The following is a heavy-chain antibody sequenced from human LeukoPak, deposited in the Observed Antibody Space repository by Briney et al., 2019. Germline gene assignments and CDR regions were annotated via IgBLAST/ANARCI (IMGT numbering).Heavy chain of an antibody. J-gene: IGHJ6*04. V-gene: IGHV4-38-2*02. D-gene: IGHD6-13*01. CDR1: GYSISSGYY. Sequence: SETLSLTCAVSGYSISSGYYWGWIRQPPGKGLEWIGSIYHSGSTLYSPSLKSRVTISVGTSKTQFSLNLSSVTAADTAVYYCARDTGSSSGGGSGMDVWGKGTTVTVSS. CDR3: ARDTGSSSGGGSGMDV. CDR2: IYHSGST.